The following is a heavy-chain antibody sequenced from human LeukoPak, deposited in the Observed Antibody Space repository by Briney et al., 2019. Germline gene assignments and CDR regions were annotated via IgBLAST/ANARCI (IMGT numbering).Heavy chain of an antibody. V-gene: IGHV3-23*01. D-gene: IGHD5-24*01. Sequence: QTGGSLRLSCAASGFTFSSYAMSWVRQAPGKGLEWVSATSGSGGSTYYADSVKGRFTISRDNSKNTLYLQMNSLRAEDTAVYYCAKDPPSLVEMATIFDYWGQGTLVTVSS. J-gene: IGHJ4*02. CDR1: GFTFSSYA. CDR3: AKDPPSLVEMATIFDY. CDR2: TSGSGGST.